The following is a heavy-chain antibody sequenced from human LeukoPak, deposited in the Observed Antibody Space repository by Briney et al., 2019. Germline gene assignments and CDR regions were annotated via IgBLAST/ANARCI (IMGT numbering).Heavy chain of an antibody. Sequence: GHVTISADKSTSTVYLQWSNLKAADTAVYYCARVIGYDQLDYWGQGTLVTVSS. J-gene: IGHJ4*02. D-gene: IGHD5-12*01. V-gene: IGHV5-10-1*01. CDR3: ARVIGYDQLDY.